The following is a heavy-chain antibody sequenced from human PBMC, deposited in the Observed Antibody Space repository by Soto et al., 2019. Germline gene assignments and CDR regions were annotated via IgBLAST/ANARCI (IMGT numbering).Heavy chain of an antibody. V-gene: IGHV3-23*05. CDR2: IDGTSTFS. D-gene: IGHD6-19*01. CDR1: GVTFSTND. Sequence: PXGSLRLSCVAAGVTFSTNDMTWVRQAPGKGLEWVSTIDGTSTFSNYAASVEGRFTISRDNSRNTVYLQMNSLRADDTAVYFCAKNSGWFTDWGQGTLVTVSS. CDR3: AKNSGWFTD. J-gene: IGHJ4*02.